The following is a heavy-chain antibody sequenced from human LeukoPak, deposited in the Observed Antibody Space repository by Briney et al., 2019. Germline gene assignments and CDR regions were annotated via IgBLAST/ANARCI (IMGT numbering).Heavy chain of an antibody. CDR2: ISSSGSTI. J-gene: IGHJ4*02. CDR1: GFTFSNYW. D-gene: IGHD6-19*01. CDR3: ARLEYSSGWFFDY. Sequence: TGGSLRLSCAASGFTFSNYWMTWIRQAPGKGLEWVSYISSSGSTIYYADSVKGRFTISRDNAKNSLYLQMNSLRAEDTAVYYCARLEYSSGWFFDYWGQGTLVTVSS. V-gene: IGHV3-11*01.